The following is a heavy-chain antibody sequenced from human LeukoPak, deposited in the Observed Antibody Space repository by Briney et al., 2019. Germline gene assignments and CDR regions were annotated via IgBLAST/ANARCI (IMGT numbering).Heavy chain of an antibody. V-gene: IGHV3-33*01. J-gene: IGHJ4*02. CDR1: GFTFSNHG. D-gene: IGHD6-19*01. CDR2: IWSDGINK. CDR3: ARSTYSSSSYYFDY. Sequence: GGSLRLSCAASGFTFSNHGIHWVRQAPGKGLEWVAVIWSDGINKYYVDSVKGRFTISRDSSKNTLYLQMNSLRADDTAVYYCARSTYSSSSYYFDYWGQGSLVTVSS.